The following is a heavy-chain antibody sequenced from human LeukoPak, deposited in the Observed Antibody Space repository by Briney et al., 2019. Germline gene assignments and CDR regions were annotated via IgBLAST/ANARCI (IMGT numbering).Heavy chain of an antibody. CDR1: GFTFSSYA. CDR3: AKDYMPGIPVAGTAHS. D-gene: IGHD6-19*01. J-gene: IGHJ4*02. Sequence: GGSLRLSCAASGFTFSSYALTWVRQAPGKGLEWVSAISGSGDMAYYADSVKGRVTISRDNSKRTVSLQMNSLRAEDSAVYYCAKDYMPGIPVAGTAHSWGQGALVTVSS. CDR2: ISGSGDMA. V-gene: IGHV3-23*01.